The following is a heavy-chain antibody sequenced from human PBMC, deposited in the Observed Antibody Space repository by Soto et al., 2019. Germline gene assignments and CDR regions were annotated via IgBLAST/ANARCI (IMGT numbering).Heavy chain of an antibody. Sequence: ASVKVSCKASGYTFTSYGISWVRQAPGQGLEWMGWISAYNGNTNYAQKLRGRVTMTTDTSTSTAYMELRSLRSDDTAVYYCARIDLRCTNGVCYSTIYGMDVWGQGTTVTVSS. D-gene: IGHD2-8*01. CDR2: ISAYNGNT. J-gene: IGHJ6*02. CDR1: GYTFTSYG. CDR3: ARIDLRCTNGVCYSTIYGMDV. V-gene: IGHV1-18*01.